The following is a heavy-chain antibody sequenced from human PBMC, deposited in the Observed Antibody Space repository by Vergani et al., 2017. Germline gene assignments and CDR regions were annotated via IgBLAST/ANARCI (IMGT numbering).Heavy chain of an antibody. CDR3: AGPQGTSAYYYGGFDY. D-gene: IGHD3-22*01. Sequence: QVQLVESGGGVVQPGGSLRLSCAASGFTFNSYGMHWVRQAPGKGLEWVASIRSDESRRYYGDSMEGPFTISRDNSKNTLSLQMNSLTAEDTAIYYCAGPQGTSAYYYGGFDYWSQGSLVTVSS. J-gene: IGHJ4*02. CDR1: GFTFNSYG. CDR2: IRSDESRR. V-gene: IGHV3-30*02.